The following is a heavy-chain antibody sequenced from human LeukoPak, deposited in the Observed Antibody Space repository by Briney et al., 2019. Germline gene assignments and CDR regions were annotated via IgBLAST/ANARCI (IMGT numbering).Heavy chain of an antibody. CDR3: ATFGLLDFGY. J-gene: IGHJ4*02. Sequence: SETLSLTCTVSGGSISSYYWGWIRQPPGKGLEWVGSIYYSGSTYYNPSLKSRVTISVDTSKNQCYLKLSSVTAADTAVYYCATFGLLDFGYWGQGTLVTVSS. CDR1: GGSISSYY. D-gene: IGHD2-15*01. CDR2: IYYSGST. V-gene: IGHV4-39*01.